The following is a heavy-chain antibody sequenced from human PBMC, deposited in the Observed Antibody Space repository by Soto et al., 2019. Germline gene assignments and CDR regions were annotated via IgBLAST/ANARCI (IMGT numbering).Heavy chain of an antibody. J-gene: IGHJ6*04. D-gene: IGHD2-2*03. V-gene: IGHV3-21*01. CDR2: ISSSSNYI. Sequence: WGSLRLSCAASGFTFSSYSMNWVRQAPGKGLEWVSSISSSSNYIYYADSVKGRFTISRDNAKNSLYLQMNSLRAEDTAVYYCARDPTFGYCSSTSCSAEMDVWGKGTTVTVSS. CDR1: GFTFSSYS. CDR3: ARDPTFGYCSSTSCSAEMDV.